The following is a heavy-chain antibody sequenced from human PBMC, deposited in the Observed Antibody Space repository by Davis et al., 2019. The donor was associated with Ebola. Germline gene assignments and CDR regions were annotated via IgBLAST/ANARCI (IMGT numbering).Heavy chain of an antibody. CDR1: GFTFSSYW. J-gene: IGHJ4*02. CDR3: AKSYGVTSGYFDL. D-gene: IGHD3-16*01. CDR2: IKQDGSEK. V-gene: IGHV3-7*03. Sequence: GESLKISCAASGFTFSSYWMSWVRQAPGKGLEWVANIKQDGSEKYYVDSVKGRFTISRDSSKTTLYLQMNSLRAEDTALYYCAKSYGVTSGYFDLWGQGTQVTVSS.